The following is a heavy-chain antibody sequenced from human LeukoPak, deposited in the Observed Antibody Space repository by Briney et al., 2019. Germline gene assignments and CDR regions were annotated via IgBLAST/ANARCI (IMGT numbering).Heavy chain of an antibody. V-gene: IGHV4-39*07. CDR1: GGSISSSSYY. Sequence: SETLSLTCTVSGGSISSSSYYWGWIRQPPGKGLGYIGSINYSGSTYYNPSLKSRLTISIDTSKNQFSLKLSSVTAADTAVYYCASGSPYGYWGQGTLVTVSS. CDR2: INYSGST. D-gene: IGHD4-17*01. CDR3: ASGSPYGY. J-gene: IGHJ4*02.